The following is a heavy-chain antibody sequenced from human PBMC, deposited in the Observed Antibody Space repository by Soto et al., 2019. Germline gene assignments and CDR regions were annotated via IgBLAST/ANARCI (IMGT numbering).Heavy chain of an antibody. CDR2: IIPIFGTA. D-gene: IGHD3-3*01. J-gene: IGHJ6*02. Sequence: SVKVSCKASGGTFSSYAISWVRQAPGQGLEWMGGIIPIFGTANYAQKFQGRVTITADKSTSTAYMELSSLRSEDTAVYYCARVDFWSGYLRGYYYYGMDVWGQGTTVTVSS. V-gene: IGHV1-69*06. CDR3: ARVDFWSGYLRGYYYYGMDV. CDR1: GGTFSSYA.